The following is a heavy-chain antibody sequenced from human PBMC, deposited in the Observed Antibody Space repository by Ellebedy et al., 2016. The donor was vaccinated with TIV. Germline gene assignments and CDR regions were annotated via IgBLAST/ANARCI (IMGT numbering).Heavy chain of an antibody. J-gene: IGHJ4*02. Sequence: PGGSLRLSCAASGFTFSDYYMSWIRQAPGKGLEWVSYISTTGYTIYYSDSVKGRFTISRDNAENSLFLQLNSLRAEDTAVYYWARANRTGITGGFNFDYWGQGALVTVSS. CDR2: ISTTGYTI. CDR1: GFTFSDYY. V-gene: IGHV3-11*01. CDR3: ARANRTGITGGFNFDY. D-gene: IGHD1-7*01.